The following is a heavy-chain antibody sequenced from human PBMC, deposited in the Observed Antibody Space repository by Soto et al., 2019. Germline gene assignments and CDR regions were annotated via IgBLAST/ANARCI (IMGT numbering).Heavy chain of an antibody. D-gene: IGHD3-10*01. V-gene: IGHV1-18*01. J-gene: IGHJ5*02. Sequence: QVQLVQSGAEVKKPGASVKVSCKASGYTFTSYGISWVRQAPGQGLEWMGWISAYNGNTNYAQKLQGRVTMTTDTSTSTAYMVQRSLRSDGTPAYYCVSSFGSAYWFDPWGKGTLVTVSS. CDR3: VSSFGSAYWFDP. CDR1: GYTFTSYG. CDR2: ISAYNGNT.